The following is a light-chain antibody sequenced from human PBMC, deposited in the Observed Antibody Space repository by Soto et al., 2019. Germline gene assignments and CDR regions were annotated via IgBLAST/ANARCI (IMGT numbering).Light chain of an antibody. V-gene: IGKV1-5*03. CDR3: QHYNSYSEA. CDR1: QTISSW. J-gene: IGKJ1*01. Sequence: DIQMTPSPSTLSESVGDRVTITCRASQTISSWFAWYQQKPGKAPKLLIYKASTLKSGFPSRFSGSGSGTEFSLTISSLQPDDFATYYCQHYNSYSEAFGQGTKVDSK. CDR2: KAS.